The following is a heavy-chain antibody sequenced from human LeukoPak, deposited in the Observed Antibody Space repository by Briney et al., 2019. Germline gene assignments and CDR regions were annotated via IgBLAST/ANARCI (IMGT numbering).Heavy chain of an antibody. J-gene: IGHJ4*02. CDR1: GFTFSSYW. Sequence: PGGSLRLSCAASGFTFSSYWMSWVRQAPGKGLEWVANIKQDGSEKYYVDSVKGRFTISRDNAKNSLYLQMNSLRAEDTAVYYCASMYYYGSGSPPGYWGQGTLVTVSS. V-gene: IGHV3-7*03. D-gene: IGHD3-10*01. CDR2: IKQDGSEK. CDR3: ASMYYYGSGSPPGY.